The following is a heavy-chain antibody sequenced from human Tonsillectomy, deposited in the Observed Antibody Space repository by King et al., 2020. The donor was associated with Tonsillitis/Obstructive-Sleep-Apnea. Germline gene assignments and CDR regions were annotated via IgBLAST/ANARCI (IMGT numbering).Heavy chain of an antibody. J-gene: IGHJ6*03. D-gene: IGHD4-11*01. CDR3: ARQQSYYYYMDV. V-gene: IGHV4-39*01. Sequence: QLQESSPGLVKPSETLSLTCTVSGGSISSSSYYWGWIRQPPGKGLEWIGSIYYSGSTYYNPSLKSRVTISVDTSKNQFSLKLSSVTAADTAVYYCARQQSYYYYMDVWGKGTTVTVAS. CDR1: GGSISSSSYY. CDR2: IYYSGST.